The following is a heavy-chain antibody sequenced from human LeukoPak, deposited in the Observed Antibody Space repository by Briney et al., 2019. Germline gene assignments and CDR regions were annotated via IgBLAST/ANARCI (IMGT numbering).Heavy chain of an antibody. CDR1: GFTFSSYE. CDR2: ISSSGSTI. D-gene: IGHD2-2*01. CDR3: ARSSPIVVVPAAVNYYYYNMDV. Sequence: GGSLRLSCAASGFTFSSYEMNWVRQAPGKGLEWVSYISSSGSTIYYADSVKGRFTISRDNAKNSLYLQMNSLRAEDTAAYYCARSSPIVVVPAAVNYYYYNMDVWGKGTTVTVSS. V-gene: IGHV3-48*03. J-gene: IGHJ6*03.